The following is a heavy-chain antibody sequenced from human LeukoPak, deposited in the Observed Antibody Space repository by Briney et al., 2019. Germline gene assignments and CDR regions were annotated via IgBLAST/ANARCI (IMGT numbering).Heavy chain of an antibody. V-gene: IGHV3-53*01. D-gene: IGHD3-22*01. Sequence: GGSLRLSCAASGFTVSNKYMTWVRQAPGKGLEWVSLFYSDGRTYYADSVKGRCTISRDNSKNTLYLQMNSLRVEDTAIYYCARGLFLSGYLDAFDIWGQGTVVTVSS. J-gene: IGHJ3*02. CDR3: ARGLFLSGYLDAFDI. CDR1: GFTVSNKY. CDR2: FYSDGRT.